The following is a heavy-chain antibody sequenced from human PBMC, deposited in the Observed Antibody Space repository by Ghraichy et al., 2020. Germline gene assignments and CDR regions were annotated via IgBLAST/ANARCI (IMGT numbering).Heavy chain of an antibody. Sequence: GESLNISCAASGFTFSSYAMSWVRQAPGKGLEWVSGSCDGSTYYADSVKGRFTISRDNSKNTLYLQMNSLRAEDTAVYFCAKGTRGYSYGQGLYGVDVWGQGTTVTVSS. V-gene: IGHV3-23*01. CDR2: SCDGST. D-gene: IGHD5-18*01. CDR1: GFTFSSYA. CDR3: AKGTRGYSYGQGLYGVDV. J-gene: IGHJ6*02.